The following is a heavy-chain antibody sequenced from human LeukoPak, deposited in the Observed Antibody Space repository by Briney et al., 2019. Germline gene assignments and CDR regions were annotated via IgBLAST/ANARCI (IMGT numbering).Heavy chain of an antibody. V-gene: IGHV3-33*01. D-gene: IGHD3-22*01. CDR1: GFTFSSYG. Sequence: GGSLRLSCAASGFTFSSYGMPWVRQAPGKGLEWVAVIWYDGSNKYYADSVKGRFTISRDNSKNTLYLQMNSLRAEDTAVYYCARFLATDYYDSSGPLTVDGDYYYYGMDVWGQGTTVTVSS. J-gene: IGHJ6*02. CDR3: ARFLATDYYDSSGPLTVDGDYYYYGMDV. CDR2: IWYDGSNK.